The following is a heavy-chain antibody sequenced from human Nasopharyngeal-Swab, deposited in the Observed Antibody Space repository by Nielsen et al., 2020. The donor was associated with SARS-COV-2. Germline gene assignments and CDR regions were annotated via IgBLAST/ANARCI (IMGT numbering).Heavy chain of an antibody. J-gene: IGHJ3*02. Sequence: EPLSLSCTVPGGSFSSGSYNWSWLRQPPGKGLEWIRYIYYSGSTNYYPSITSRISISVDTSKTQFSLKLSSVTAADTAVYFCARGRIITPDAFDIWGQGTMVTVSS. D-gene: IGHD2/OR15-2a*01. CDR3: ARGRIITPDAFDI. CDR1: GGSFSSGSYN. V-gene: IGHV4-61*01. CDR2: IYYSGST.